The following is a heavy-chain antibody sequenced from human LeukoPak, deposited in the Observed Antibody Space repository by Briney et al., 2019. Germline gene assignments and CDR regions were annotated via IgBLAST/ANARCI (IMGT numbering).Heavy chain of an antibody. J-gene: IGHJ4*02. CDR2: IFHSGTT. CDR1: GGSINSSNW. D-gene: IGHD2-21*01. V-gene: IGHV4-4*02. Sequence: SETLSLTCGVSGGSINSSNWWSWVRQPPGKGLEWIGEIFHSGTTNYNPSLKSRVTISVDKSKNQFSLSLTSVTAADTAVYFCTRTDIPFVVADDWGXGTLVTVSS. CDR3: TRTDIPFVVADD.